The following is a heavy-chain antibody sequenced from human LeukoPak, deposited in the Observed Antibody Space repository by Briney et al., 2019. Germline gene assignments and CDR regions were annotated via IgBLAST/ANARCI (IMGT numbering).Heavy chain of an antibody. Sequence: AGGSLRLSCAASGFTFSSYTMNWVRQAPGKGLEWVSSITTSSSYIYYADSVKGRFTISRDNAKNSLYLQMDSLRAEDTAVYYCARDGDILTGYYQSYFDYWGQGTRATVSS. CDR3: ARDGDILTGYYQSYFDY. CDR2: ITTSSSYI. D-gene: IGHD3-9*01. V-gene: IGHV3-21*01. J-gene: IGHJ4*02. CDR1: GFTFSSYT.